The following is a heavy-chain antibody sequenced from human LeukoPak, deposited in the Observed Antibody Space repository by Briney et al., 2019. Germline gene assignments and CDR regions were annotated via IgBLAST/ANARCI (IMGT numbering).Heavy chain of an antibody. Sequence: GSLRLSCAASGFIFSSYWMSWVRQAPGKGLEWVANIKQDGSEKYYVDSVKGRFTISRDNAKNSLYLQMNSLRAEDTAVYYCARDDSGSYFGVDYWGQGTLVTVSS. J-gene: IGHJ4*02. D-gene: IGHD1-26*01. V-gene: IGHV3-7*01. CDR2: IKQDGSEK. CDR3: ARDDSGSYFGVDY. CDR1: GFIFSSYW.